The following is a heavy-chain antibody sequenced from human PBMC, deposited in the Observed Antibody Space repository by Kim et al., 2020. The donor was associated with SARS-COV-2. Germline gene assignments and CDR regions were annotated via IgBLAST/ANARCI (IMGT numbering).Heavy chain of an antibody. CDR3: AKSPAVTTHYSYYYYGMDV. J-gene: IGHJ6*02. Sequence: GGSLRLSCAASGFTFSSYAMSWVRQAPGKGLEWVSAISGSGGSTYYADSVKGRFTISRDNSNNTLYLQMNSLRAEGTAVYYWAKSPAVTTHYSYYYYGMDVWGHVTTVTVSS. CDR2: ISGSGGST. D-gene: IGHD4-17*01. CDR1: GFTFSSYA. V-gene: IGHV3-23*01.